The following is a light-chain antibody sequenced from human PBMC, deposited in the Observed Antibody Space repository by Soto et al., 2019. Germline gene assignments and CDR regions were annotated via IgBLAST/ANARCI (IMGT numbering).Light chain of an antibody. CDR1: QDIREF. J-gene: IGKJ1*01. CDR2: AAS. CDR3: QQYNSYSWT. V-gene: IGKV1-16*01. Sequence: DIQMTQSPSSLSASVGDRVTITCQASQDIREFLNWYQQKPGKAPKLLIFAASSLQSGVPSRFSGSGSGTEFTLTISSLQPDDFATYYCQQYNSYSWTFGQGTKVDI.